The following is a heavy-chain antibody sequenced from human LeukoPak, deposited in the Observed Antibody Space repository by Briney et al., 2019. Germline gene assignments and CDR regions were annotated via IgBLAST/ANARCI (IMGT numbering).Heavy chain of an antibody. CDR1: GFTFSSYS. CDR3: ARSLRNAFDI. CDR2: IRRSSSTI. J-gene: IGHJ3*02. V-gene: IGHV3-48*01. Sequence: GGSLRLSCAASGFTFSSYSMNWVRQAPGKGLEWGSYIRRSSSTIYYADSVKGRFTISTDNANNSMYLQMNSLRAEDTAVYYCARSLRNAFDIWGQGTMVTVSS. D-gene: IGHD3-3*01.